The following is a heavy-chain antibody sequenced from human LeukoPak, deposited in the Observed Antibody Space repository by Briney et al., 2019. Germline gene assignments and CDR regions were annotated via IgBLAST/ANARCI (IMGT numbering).Heavy chain of an antibody. CDR3: AKARFGSGTYSAFDI. Sequence: GGSLRLSCVASGFSFDGYAMSWVRQAPGKRLEWVATITGTGTDTYYADSVKGRFTISRDISKNTVYLLMSSLRAQDTAEYFCAKARFGSGTYSAFDIWGQGTTVPVSS. J-gene: IGHJ3*02. D-gene: IGHD3-10*01. CDR1: GFSFDGYA. V-gene: IGHV3-23*01. CDR2: ITGTGTDT.